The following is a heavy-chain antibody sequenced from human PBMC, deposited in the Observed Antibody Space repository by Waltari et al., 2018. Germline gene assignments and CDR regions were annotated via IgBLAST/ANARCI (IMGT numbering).Heavy chain of an antibody. CDR3: ARGRNYYGLDS. V-gene: IGHV1-69*10. Sequence: QVQLVQSGAEVKKPGASVKVSCKASGFAFGRYAINWVRQAPGQGLEWMGAIVPLIGIANYAEEFQGRITITADTSTTTAYMDLRSLRSEDTAVYYCARGRNYYGLDSWGPGVVVTVSS. CDR1: GFAFGRYA. J-gene: IGHJ6*02. CDR2: IVPLIGIA.